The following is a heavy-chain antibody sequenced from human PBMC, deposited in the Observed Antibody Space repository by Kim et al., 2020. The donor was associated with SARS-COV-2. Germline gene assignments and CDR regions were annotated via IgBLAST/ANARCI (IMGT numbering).Heavy chain of an antibody. J-gene: IGHJ4*02. CDR1: GFSVSNNY. D-gene: IGHD2-21*02. Sequence: GGSLRLSCAASGFSVSNNYMTWVRQAPGKGLECVSATYSTGYTNYADSVKGRFTISRDNSENTVYLQMTSLRGEDTAVYYCARGPLSDRGYWGQGTLVTVSS. V-gene: IGHV3-53*01. CDR3: ARGPLSDRGY. CDR2: TYSTGYT.